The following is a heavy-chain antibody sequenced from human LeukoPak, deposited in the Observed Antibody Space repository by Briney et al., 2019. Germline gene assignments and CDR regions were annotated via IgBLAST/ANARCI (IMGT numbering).Heavy chain of an antibody. CDR3: ASSRNWFDP. CDR2: MYLNSGNT. Sequence: AVTVSRKDSGYTFTSYDINWLRQATGQGREWMGWMYLNSGNTDFAHQFQGRVTMTRNTSISTAYMELSSLSSEDRAVYYCASSRNWFDPWGQGTLVTVSS. J-gene: IGHJ5*02. CDR1: GYTFTSYD. V-gene: IGHV1-8*01.